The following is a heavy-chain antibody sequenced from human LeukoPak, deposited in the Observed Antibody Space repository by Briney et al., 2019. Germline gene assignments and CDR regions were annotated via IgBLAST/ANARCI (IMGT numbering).Heavy chain of an antibody. CDR3: ARGRYDFWSGYYQRAGWFDP. CDR1: GGTFSSYA. D-gene: IGHD3-3*01. CDR2: IIPILGIA. Sequence: GASVKVSCKASGGTFSSYAISWVRQAPGQGLEWMGRIIPILGIANYAQKFQGRVTITADKSTSTAYMELSRLRSDDTAVYYCARGRYDFWSGYYQRAGWFDPWGQGTLVTVSS. J-gene: IGHJ5*02. V-gene: IGHV1-69*04.